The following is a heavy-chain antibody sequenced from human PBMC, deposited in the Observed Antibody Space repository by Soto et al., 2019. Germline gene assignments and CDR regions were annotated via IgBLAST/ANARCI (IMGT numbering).Heavy chain of an antibody. V-gene: IGHV3-23*01. J-gene: IGHJ4*02. D-gene: IGHD1-20*01. CDR1: GFSFSISW. CDR3: AKDPPITGSVYYFDY. CDR2: ISGSGGST. Sequence: GGSLRLSCAASGFSFSISWMNWVRQAPGKGLEWVSAISGSGGSTYYADSVKGRFTISRDNSKNTLYLQMNSLRAEDTAVYYCAKDPPITGSVYYFDYWGQGTLVTVSS.